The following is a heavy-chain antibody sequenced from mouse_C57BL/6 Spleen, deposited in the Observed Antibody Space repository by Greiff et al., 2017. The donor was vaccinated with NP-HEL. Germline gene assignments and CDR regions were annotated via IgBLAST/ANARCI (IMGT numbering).Heavy chain of an antibody. J-gene: IGHJ2*01. V-gene: IGHV1-19*01. D-gene: IGHD1-1*02. CDR1: GYTFTDYY. CDR2: INPYNGGT. CDR3: AKGGGLFDY. Sequence: EVKLQESGPVLVKPGASVKMSCKASGYTFTDYYMNWVKQSHGKSLEWIGVINPYNGGTSYNQKFKGKATLTVDKSSSTAYMELNSLTSEDSAVYYCAKGGGLFDYWGQGTTLTVSS.